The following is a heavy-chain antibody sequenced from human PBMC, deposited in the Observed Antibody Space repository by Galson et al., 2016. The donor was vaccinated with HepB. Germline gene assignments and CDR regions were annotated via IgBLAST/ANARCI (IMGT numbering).Heavy chain of an antibody. V-gene: IGHV3-33*01. Sequence: SLRLSCAASGFTFSDYGIHWVRQPLGKGLEWVAVIWYDGGSKYYADSVKGRFTISRDNSKNTLYLQMNSLRAEDTAVYYCARARVPAVTQVGYFDYSGQGTLVTVSS. CDR1: GFTFSDYG. CDR2: IWYDGGSK. J-gene: IGHJ4*02. D-gene: IGHD2-2*01. CDR3: ARARVPAVTQVGYFDY.